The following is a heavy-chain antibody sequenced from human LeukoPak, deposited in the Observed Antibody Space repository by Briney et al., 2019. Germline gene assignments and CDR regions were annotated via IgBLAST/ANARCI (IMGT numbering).Heavy chain of an antibody. CDR1: GGSFSGYY. CDR3: ARGEGSPRAKSFGEGDY. Sequence: PSETLSLTCAVYGGSFSGYYWSWIRQPPGKGLEWIGEINHSGSTNYNPSLKSRVTISVDTSKNQFSLKLSSVTAADTAVYYCARGEGSPRAKSFGEGDYWGQGTLVTVSS. D-gene: IGHD3-10*01. CDR2: INHSGST. J-gene: IGHJ4*02. V-gene: IGHV4-34*01.